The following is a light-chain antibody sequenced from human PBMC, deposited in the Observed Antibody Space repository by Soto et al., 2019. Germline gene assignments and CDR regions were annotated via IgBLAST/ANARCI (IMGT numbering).Light chain of an antibody. CDR1: QTISSW. CDR3: QQYGSSPRT. V-gene: IGKV1-5*03. CDR2: KAS. Sequence: DIQMTQSPSTLSGSVGDRVTITCRASQTISSWLAWYQQKPGKAPKLLIYKASTLKSGVPSRFSGSGSGTDFTLTISRLETEDFVVYFCQQYGSSPRTFGGGTKVDIK. J-gene: IGKJ4*01.